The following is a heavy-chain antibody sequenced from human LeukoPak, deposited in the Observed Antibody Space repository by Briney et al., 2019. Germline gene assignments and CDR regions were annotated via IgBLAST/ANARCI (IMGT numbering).Heavy chain of an antibody. CDR1: GFTYDDYA. CDR2: IGGDGGST. J-gene: IGHJ4*02. Sequence: GGSLRLSCAASGFTYDDYAMHWVRQAPGKGLEWVSLIGGDGGSTYYADSVKGRFTISRDNSKNSLFLQMKSLRTDDTALYYCVKEPHYYDRSGYFWGQGTLVTVSS. V-gene: IGHV3-43*02. CDR3: VKEPHYYDRSGYF. D-gene: IGHD3-22*01.